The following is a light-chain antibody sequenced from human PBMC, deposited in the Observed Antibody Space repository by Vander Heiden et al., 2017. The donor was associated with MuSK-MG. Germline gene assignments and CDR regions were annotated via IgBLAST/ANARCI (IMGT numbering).Light chain of an antibody. CDR1: QGISSY. V-gene: IGKV1-8*01. CDR3: QQNDSYPLLT. CDR2: AAS. J-gene: IGKJ4*01. Sequence: AIRMTQSPSSFSASTGDRVTITCRASQGISSYLAWYQQKPGKAPKLLIYAASTLQSGVPSRFSARAHGTDFTLTISCRQSEDFAPYYCQQNDSYPLLTFGGGTKVEIK.